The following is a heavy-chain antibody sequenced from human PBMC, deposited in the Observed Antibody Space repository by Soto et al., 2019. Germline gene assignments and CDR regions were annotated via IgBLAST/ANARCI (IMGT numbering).Heavy chain of an antibody. CDR1: GYTFTSYG. CDR2: ISAYNGNT. V-gene: IGHV1-18*01. Sequence: QVQLVQSGAEVKKPGASVKVSCKASGYTFTSYGISWVRQAPGQGLEWMGWISAYNGNTKYAQKPQGRVSMTTDTSTSTAYMELRRLSSDATAVYYCARDLGAQTVDYWGQGTLVTVSS. CDR3: ARDLGAQTVDY. J-gene: IGHJ4*02. D-gene: IGHD1-26*01.